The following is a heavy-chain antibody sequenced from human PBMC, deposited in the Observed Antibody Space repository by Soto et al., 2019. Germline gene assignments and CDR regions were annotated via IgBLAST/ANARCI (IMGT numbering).Heavy chain of an antibody. CDR3: ERVGGITATTSLFVDV. V-gene: IGHV6-1*01. CDR2: TYYRSKWYN. J-gene: IGHJ6*02. D-gene: IGHD1-7*01. Sequence: SQTLSLTCAISGDSVSSNSAAWNWIRQSPSRGLEWLGRTYYRSKWYNDYAVSVKSRITINPDTSKNQFSLQLNSVTPEDTAVDYCERVGGITATTSLFVDVWGQGTTVTVSS. CDR1: GDSVSSNSAA.